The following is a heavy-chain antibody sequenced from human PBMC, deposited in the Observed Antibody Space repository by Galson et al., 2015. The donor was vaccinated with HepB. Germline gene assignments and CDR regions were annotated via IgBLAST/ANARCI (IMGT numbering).Heavy chain of an antibody. J-gene: IGHJ5*02. CDR3: ARWAYYYGSGSNWFDP. Sequence: SLRLSCAASGFTFSSYAMSWVRQAPGKGLEWVSAISGSGGSTYYADSVKGRFTISRDNSKNTLYLQMNSLRAEDTAVYYCARWAYYYGSGSNWFDPWGQGTLVTVSS. CDR1: GFTFSSYA. D-gene: IGHD3-10*01. V-gene: IGHV3-23*01. CDR2: ISGSGGST.